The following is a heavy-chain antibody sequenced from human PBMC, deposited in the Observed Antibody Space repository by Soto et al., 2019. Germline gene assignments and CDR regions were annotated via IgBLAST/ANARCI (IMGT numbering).Heavy chain of an antibody. J-gene: IGHJ6*02. V-gene: IGHV3-23*01. CDR3: AKHYDSSGYYPPTGMDV. Sequence: GGSLRLSCAASGCTFSSYAMSWVRQAPGKGLEWVSAISGSGGSTYYADSVKGRFTISRDNSKNTLYLQMNSLRAEDTAVYYCAKHYDSSGYYPPTGMDVWGQGTTVPVSS. CDR2: ISGSGGST. D-gene: IGHD3-22*01. CDR1: GCTFSSYA.